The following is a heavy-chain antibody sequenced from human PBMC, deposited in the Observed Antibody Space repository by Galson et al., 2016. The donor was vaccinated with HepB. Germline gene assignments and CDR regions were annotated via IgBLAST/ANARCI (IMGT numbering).Heavy chain of an antibody. CDR3: ARERYSSKWYPSGPLDS. J-gene: IGHJ4*02. D-gene: IGHD2-2*01. CDR1: GFTFGSYA. V-gene: IGHV3-30*04. Sequence: SLRLSCATSGFTFGSYAMHWVRQAPDKGPEWVAVISYDGNNRNYADPVKGRFTISRDNSKNTLYLQMNSLRAEDTAVYYCARERYSSKWYPSGPLDSWGQGTLVTVSS. CDR2: ISYDGNNR.